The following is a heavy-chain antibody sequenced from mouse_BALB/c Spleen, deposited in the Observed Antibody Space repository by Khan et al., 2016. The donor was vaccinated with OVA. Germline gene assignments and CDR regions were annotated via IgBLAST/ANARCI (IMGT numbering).Heavy chain of an antibody. CDR2: INPTTDYT. CDR3: VILGSSSVWFTY. Sequence: QVQLKESGAELAKPGASVKMSCKASGYTFTSYWMHWVKQRPGQGLEWIGYINPTTDYTEYNQIFKDKATLTADKSSSTAYMQLSSLTSEDSAVYYCVILGSSSVWFTYWGQGTLVTVSA. D-gene: IGHD1-1*01. CDR1: GYTFTSYW. V-gene: IGHV1-7*01. J-gene: IGHJ3*01.